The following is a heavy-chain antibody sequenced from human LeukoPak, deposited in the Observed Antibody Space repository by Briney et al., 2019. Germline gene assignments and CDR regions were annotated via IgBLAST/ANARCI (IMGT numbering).Heavy chain of an antibody. V-gene: IGHV1-46*01. CDR2: INPSGGTT. CDR1: GYTFTSYH. D-gene: IGHD1-1*01. Sequence: GASVKVSCKASGYTFTSYHMHWVRQAPGQGLEWMGIINPSGGTTNYAQKFRGRVTMTRDMSTSTVYMELSSLRSEDTAVYYCARFWNDAGEFDYWGQGTLVTVSS. J-gene: IGHJ4*02. CDR3: ARFWNDAGEFDY.